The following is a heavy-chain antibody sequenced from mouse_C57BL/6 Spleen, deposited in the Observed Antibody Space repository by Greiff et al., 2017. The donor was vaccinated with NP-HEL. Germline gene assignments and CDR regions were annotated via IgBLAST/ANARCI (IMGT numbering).Heavy chain of an antibody. J-gene: IGHJ2*01. D-gene: IGHD2-1*01. CDR2: IYPGGGYT. V-gene: IGHV1-63*01. Sequence: QVQLQQSGAELVRPGTSVKMSCKASGYTFTNYWIGWAKQRPGHGLEWIGDIYPGGGYTNYHEKFKGKATLTADKSSSTAYRQFSSLTSEDSAIYYCARKNGNRLDYWGQGTTLTVSS. CDR3: ARKNGNRLDY. CDR1: GYTFTNYW.